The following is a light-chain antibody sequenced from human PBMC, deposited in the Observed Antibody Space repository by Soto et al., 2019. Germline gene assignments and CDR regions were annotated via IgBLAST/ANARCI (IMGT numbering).Light chain of an antibody. CDR2: AAS. CDR3: QQFNGYQIT. CDR1: EDISTY. J-gene: IGKJ5*01. Sequence: DIQLTQSPSFLSASVGDRVTITCRASEDISTYLTWYHQKPGKIPKLLISAASTLQSGVPSRFSGSGSGTEFTLTISGLQPEDSATYYCQQFNGYQITFGQGTRLEI. V-gene: IGKV1-9*01.